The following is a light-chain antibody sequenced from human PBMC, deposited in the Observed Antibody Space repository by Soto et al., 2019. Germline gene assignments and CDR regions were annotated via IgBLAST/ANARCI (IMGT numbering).Light chain of an antibody. CDR1: QTISTY. CDR2: AAS. Sequence: DIQMTQSPSSLSASVGDRVTITCRASQTISTYLNWYQQKPGKAPKLLIYAASNLQSGVPSRFSGSGSGTDFTLPISSLQPEDFATYYCQQSYITPLTFGGGTKVEIK. CDR3: QQSYITPLT. V-gene: IGKV1-39*01. J-gene: IGKJ4*01.